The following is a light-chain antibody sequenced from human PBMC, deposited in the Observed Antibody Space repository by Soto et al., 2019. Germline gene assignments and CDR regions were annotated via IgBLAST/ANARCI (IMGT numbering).Light chain of an antibody. CDR2: DAS. CDR3: QQYNSYSGT. Sequence: DIQMTQSPSTLSASVGDRVTITCRASQSIGSWLAWYQQKPGKAPDLLIYDASAVQSGVPSRFSGSGSGTEFTLTISSLRPDDFATYYCQQYNSYSGTFGQGTKVDIK. V-gene: IGKV1-5*01. J-gene: IGKJ1*01. CDR1: QSIGSW.